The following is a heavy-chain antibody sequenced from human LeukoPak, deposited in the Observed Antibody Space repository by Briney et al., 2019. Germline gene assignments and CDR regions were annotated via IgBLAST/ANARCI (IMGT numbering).Heavy chain of an antibody. Sequence: ASVNVSCKASGYTFTSYGISWVRQAPGQGLEWMGWISAYNGNTNYAQKLQGRVTMTTDTSTSTAYMELRSLRSDDTAVYYCARFQYQLLSSWFDPWGQGTLVTVSS. CDR3: ARFQYQLLSSWFDP. CDR1: GYTFTSYG. CDR2: ISAYNGNT. J-gene: IGHJ5*02. V-gene: IGHV1-18*04. D-gene: IGHD2-2*01.